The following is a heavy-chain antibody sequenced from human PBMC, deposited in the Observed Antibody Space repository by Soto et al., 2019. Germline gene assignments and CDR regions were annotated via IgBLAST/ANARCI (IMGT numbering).Heavy chain of an antibody. J-gene: IGHJ4*02. CDR2: IYYSGST. V-gene: IGHV4-31*03. CDR1: GGSISSGYYY. CDR3: ARGDGYNYFAS. D-gene: IGHD5-12*01. Sequence: SETLSLTCTVSGGSISSGYYYWTWIRQHPGKGLEWIGYIYYSGSTYYNPSLKSRVTISEDTSKNQFSLKLRSVTAADTAVYYCARGDGYNYFASWGQGTL.